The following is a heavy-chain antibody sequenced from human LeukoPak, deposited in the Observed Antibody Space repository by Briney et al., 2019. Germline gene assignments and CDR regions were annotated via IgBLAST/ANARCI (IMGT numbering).Heavy chain of an antibody. Sequence: GGSLRLSCAASGFTFSTYEMNWVRQAPGKGLEWVSYISTSSRTIYYADSVKGRFTISRDNSKNTLYLQMNSLRAEETAVYYCAGDGHTGMAVYHFDYWGQGALVTVSS. V-gene: IGHV3-48*01. D-gene: IGHD5-18*01. CDR2: ISTSSRTI. J-gene: IGHJ4*02. CDR3: AGDGHTGMAVYHFDY. CDR1: GFTFSTYE.